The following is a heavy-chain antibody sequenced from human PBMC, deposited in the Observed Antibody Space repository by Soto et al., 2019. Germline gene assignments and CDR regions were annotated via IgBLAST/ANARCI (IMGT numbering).Heavy chain of an antibody. J-gene: IGHJ4*02. V-gene: IGHV1-2*04. CDR2: INPNSGST. Sequence: ASVKVSCKASGYTFTGYYMHWVRQAPGQGLEWMGWINPNSGSTNYAQKFQGWVTMTRDTSTSTAYMELSSLRSEDTAVYYCARVPAIWSSHFDYWGQGTLVTSPQ. CDR3: ARVPAIWSSHFDY. CDR1: GYTFTGYY. D-gene: IGHD2-21*02.